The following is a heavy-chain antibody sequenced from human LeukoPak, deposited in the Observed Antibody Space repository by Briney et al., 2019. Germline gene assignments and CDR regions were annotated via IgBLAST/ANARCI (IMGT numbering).Heavy chain of an antibody. D-gene: IGHD1-26*01. CDR2: ISSSGSTI. Sequence: GGSLRLSCVGSRFTFRSYEMHGVRQAPGKGLEWVSYISSSGSTIYYADSVKGRFTISRDNAKNSLYLQMNSLRAEDTAVYYCARDRVEASLIDYWGQGTLVTVSS. V-gene: IGHV3-48*03. CDR3: ARDRVEASLIDY. CDR1: RFTFRSYE. J-gene: IGHJ4*02.